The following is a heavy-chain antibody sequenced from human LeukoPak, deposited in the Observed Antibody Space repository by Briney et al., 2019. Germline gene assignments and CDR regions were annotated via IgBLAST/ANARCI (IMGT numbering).Heavy chain of an antibody. V-gene: IGHV4-34*01. CDR2: INHSGST. Sequence: SETLSLTCAVYGGSFSGYYWSWIRQPPGKGLEWIGEINHSGSTNYNPSLKSRVTISVDTSKNQFSLKLSSVTAADTAVYYCARGRHRVDYWGQGTLVTVSS. CDR3: ARGRHRVDY. J-gene: IGHJ4*02. CDR1: GGSFSGYY. D-gene: IGHD3-10*01.